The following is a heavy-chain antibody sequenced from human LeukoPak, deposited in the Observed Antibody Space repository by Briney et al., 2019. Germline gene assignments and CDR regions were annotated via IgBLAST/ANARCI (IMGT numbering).Heavy chain of an antibody. J-gene: IGHJ3*02. CDR2: MNPNSGNT. CDR1: GYTFTSYD. CDR3: ARGSGSGWGDAFDI. V-gene: IGHV1-8*01. D-gene: IGHD6-19*01. Sequence: ASVKVSCKASGYTFTSYDINWVRQATGQGPEWMGWMNPNSGNTGYAQKFQGRVTMTRNTSISTAYMELSSLRSEDTAVYYCARGSGSGWGDAFDIWGQGTMVTVSS.